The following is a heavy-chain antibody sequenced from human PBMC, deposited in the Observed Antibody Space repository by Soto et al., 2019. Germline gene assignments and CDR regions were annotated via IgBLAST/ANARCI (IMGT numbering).Heavy chain of an antibody. J-gene: IGHJ2*01. D-gene: IGHD6-13*01. CDR3: ARDYRGSSWYAEGDVDL. V-gene: IGHV1-18*01. CDR1: GYMFTSYG. Sequence: QVQLVQSGAEVKKPGASVKVSCKASGYMFTSYGINWVRQAPGQGLEWMGWITTYNGNTKYAQKFQGRVSMTADTSTRTASMELRSLRSDDTAVYYWARDYRGSSWYAEGDVDLWGRGTLVTVSS. CDR2: ITTYNGNT.